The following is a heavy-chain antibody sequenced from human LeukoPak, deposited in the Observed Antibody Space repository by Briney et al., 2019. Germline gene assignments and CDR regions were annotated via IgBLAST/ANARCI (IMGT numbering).Heavy chain of an antibody. V-gene: IGHV3-11*04. Sequence: PGGSLRLSCAASGFTFSDYYMSWIRQAPGKGLEWVSYISSSGSTIYYADSVKGRFTISRDNAKNSLYLQTNSLRAEDTAVYYCEAVTTGAVIDYWGQGTLVTVSS. J-gene: IGHJ4*02. CDR1: GFTFSDYY. CDR3: EAVTTGAVIDY. CDR2: ISSSGSTI. D-gene: IGHD4-17*01.